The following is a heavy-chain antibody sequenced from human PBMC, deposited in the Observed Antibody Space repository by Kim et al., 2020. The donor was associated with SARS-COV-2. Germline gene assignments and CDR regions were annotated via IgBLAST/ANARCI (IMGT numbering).Heavy chain of an antibody. Sequence: SETLSLTCTVSGGSIRTTNYYGSWIRQPPGKGLEWIASIYYSGSTYYNPSLKSRVTMSVDTSKNQFSLKLSSVTAADTAVYYCAGHKSGGSIYTFGEFD. V-gene: IGHV4-39*01. D-gene: IGHD3-16*01. CDR1: GGSIRTTNYY. CDR2: IYYSGST. J-gene: IGHJ4*01. CDR3: AGHKSGGSIYTFGEFD.